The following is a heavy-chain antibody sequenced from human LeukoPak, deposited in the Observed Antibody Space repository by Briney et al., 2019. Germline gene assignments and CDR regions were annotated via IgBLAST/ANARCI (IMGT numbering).Heavy chain of an antibody. D-gene: IGHD3-16*01. V-gene: IGHV4-34*01. CDR1: GGSFSGYY. J-gene: IGHJ4*02. CDR3: ARLLRGVWVDY. CDR2: INHSGTT. Sequence: PSETLSLTCAVYGGSFSGYYWSWIRQPPGKGLEWIGEINHSGTTNYNPSLKSRVTISVDTSKNQFSLKLSSVTAADTAVYYCARLLRGVWVDYWGQGTLVTVSS.